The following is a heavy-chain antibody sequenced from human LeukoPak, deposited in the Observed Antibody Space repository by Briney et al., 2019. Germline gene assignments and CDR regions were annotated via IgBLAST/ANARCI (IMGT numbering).Heavy chain of an antibody. CDR2: IIPIFGTA. V-gene: IGHV1-69*13. D-gene: IGHD6-13*01. CDR1: GGTSSSYA. J-gene: IGHJ5*02. Sequence: ASVKVSCKASGGTSSSYAISWVRQAPGQGLEWMGGIIPIFGTANYAQKFQGRVTITADESTSTAYMELSSLRSEDTAVYYCATSGSIAAAGTDWFDPWGQGTLVTVSS. CDR3: ATSGSIAAAGTDWFDP.